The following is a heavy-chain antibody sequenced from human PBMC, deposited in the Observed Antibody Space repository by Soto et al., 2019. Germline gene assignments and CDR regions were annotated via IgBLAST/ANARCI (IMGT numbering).Heavy chain of an antibody. V-gene: IGHV3-20*01. Sequence: GGSLRLSCAASGFNFDDYGMSWVRQAPGKGLERVSGINWNGGSTGYADSVKGRFTISRDNAKNSLYLQMNSLRAEDTALYHFARDLYGSGSYYRGFWFDPWGQGTLVTVSS. CDR1: GFNFDDYG. D-gene: IGHD3-10*01. CDR3: ARDLYGSGSYYRGFWFDP. CDR2: INWNGGST. J-gene: IGHJ5*02.